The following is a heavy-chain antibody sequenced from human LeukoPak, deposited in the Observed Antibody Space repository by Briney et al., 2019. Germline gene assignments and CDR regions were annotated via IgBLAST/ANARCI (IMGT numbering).Heavy chain of an antibody. CDR2: MNPNSGNT. CDR1: GYTFTSYD. Sequence: ASVKVSCKASGYTFTSYDINWVRQATGQGLGWMGWMNPNSGNTGYAQKFQGRVTMTRNTSISTAYMELSSLRSEDTAVYYCARHGYSSGWYVADWGQGTLVTVSS. J-gene: IGHJ4*02. V-gene: IGHV1-8*01. CDR3: ARHGYSSGWYVAD. D-gene: IGHD6-19*01.